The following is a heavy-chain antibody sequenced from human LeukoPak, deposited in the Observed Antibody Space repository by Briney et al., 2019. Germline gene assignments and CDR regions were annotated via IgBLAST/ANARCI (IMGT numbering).Heavy chain of an antibody. Sequence: SETLSLTCAVYGGSFSGYYWSWIRQPPGKGLEWIGEINHSGSTNYNPSLKSRVTISVDTSKNQFSLKLSSVTAADTAVYYCARGSLRDFWSGYYSDWFDPWGQGTPVTVSS. CDR1: GGSFSGYY. CDR2: INHSGST. D-gene: IGHD3-3*01. J-gene: IGHJ5*02. V-gene: IGHV4-34*01. CDR3: ARGSLRDFWSGYYSDWFDP.